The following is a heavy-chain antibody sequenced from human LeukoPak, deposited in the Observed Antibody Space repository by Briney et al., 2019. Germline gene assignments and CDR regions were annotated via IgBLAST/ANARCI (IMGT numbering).Heavy chain of an antibody. J-gene: IGHJ4*02. CDR2: ISYSGSS. D-gene: IGHD1-26*01. CDR3: ARGPEWELPNDYYFDF. CDR1: GGSISSYY. V-gene: IGHV4-59*08. Sequence: SETLSLTCTVSGGSISSYYWSWIRQPPGKGLEWIGYISYSGSSNYNPSLKSRVTISVDTSKNQFSLKLTSVTAADTAVYYCARGPEWELPNDYYFDFWGQGTLVTVSS.